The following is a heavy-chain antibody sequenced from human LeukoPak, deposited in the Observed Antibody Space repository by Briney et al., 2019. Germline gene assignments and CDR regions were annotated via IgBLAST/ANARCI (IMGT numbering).Heavy chain of an antibody. CDR1: GFTFSRYS. D-gene: IGHD3-3*01. Sequence: GGSLRLSCGASGFTFSRYSMNWVRQAPGKGLEWVSSTSGSSDFIYYADSVKGRFTISRDNAKNSLYLQMHSLRAEDTAVYFCAREILGEFGLDYWGQGALVTVSS. CDR2: TSGSSDFI. J-gene: IGHJ4*02. V-gene: IGHV3-21*01. CDR3: AREILGEFGLDY.